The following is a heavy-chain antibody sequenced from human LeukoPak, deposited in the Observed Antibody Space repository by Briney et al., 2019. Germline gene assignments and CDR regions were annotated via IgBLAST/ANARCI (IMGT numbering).Heavy chain of an antibody. CDR3: ARRLRPWPYYFDY. Sequence: GSLRLSCEVSGFTFSHYSMNWVRQAPGKGLEWVSYISSSSDMISYAESVKGRFTISRDNAKNSLYLQMYNLRAEDTAVYYCARRLRPWPYYFDYWGPGTLVTVSS. CDR1: GFTFSHYS. J-gene: IGHJ4*02. D-gene: IGHD4-17*01. CDR2: ISSSSDMI. V-gene: IGHV3-48*01.